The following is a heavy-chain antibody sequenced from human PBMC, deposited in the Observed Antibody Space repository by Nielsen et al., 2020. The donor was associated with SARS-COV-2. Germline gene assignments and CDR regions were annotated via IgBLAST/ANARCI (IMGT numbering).Heavy chain of an antibody. V-gene: IGHV3-9*01. D-gene: IGHD1-20*01. CDR3: ATGGITGTTEDYYYGMDV. CDR1: GFTFDDYA. Sequence: GGSLRLSCAASGFTFDDYAMHWVRQAPGKGLEWVSGISWNSGSIGYADSVKGRFTISRDNAKNSLYLQMNSLRAEDTALYYCATGGITGTTEDYYYGMDVWGQGTTVTVSS. CDR2: ISWNSGSI. J-gene: IGHJ6*02.